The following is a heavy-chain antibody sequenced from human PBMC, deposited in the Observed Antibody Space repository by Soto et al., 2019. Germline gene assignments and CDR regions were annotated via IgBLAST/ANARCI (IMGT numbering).Heavy chain of an antibody. CDR2: ISDFEGHV. CDR3: ARDYDTWGEDWFDP. J-gene: IGHJ5*02. Sequence: QVQLVQSGAEMKKPGASVKVSCKASGYTFTNYGISWVRQAPGQGLEWMGWISDFEGHVDYAQKFQGRVTLTIDTSTSTAYMELRSLTSDAAAIYYCARDYDTWGEDWFDPWGQGTLVTVSS. D-gene: IGHD3-16*01. V-gene: IGHV1-18*01. CDR1: GYTFTNYG.